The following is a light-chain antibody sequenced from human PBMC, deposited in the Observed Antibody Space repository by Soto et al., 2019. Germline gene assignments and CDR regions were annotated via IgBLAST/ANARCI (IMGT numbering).Light chain of an antibody. CDR2: GNT. J-gene: IGLJ2*01. V-gene: IGLV1-40*01. Sequence: QSVLTQPPSVSGAPGQRGTISCTGSSSNIGAGYDVHWYQQLPGRAPKLLLYGNTNRPSGVPDRFSGSKSGTSASLAITGLQAEDEADYYCLSFDSSLSVVFGGGTKLTVL. CDR3: LSFDSSLSVV. CDR1: SSNIGAGYD.